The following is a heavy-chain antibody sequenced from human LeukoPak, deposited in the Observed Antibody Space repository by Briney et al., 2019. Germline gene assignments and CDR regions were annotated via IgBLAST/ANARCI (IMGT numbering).Heavy chain of an antibody. Sequence: AGGSLRLSCAASGFTFSSYAMSWVRQAPGKGLEWVSAISGSGGSTYYADSVKGRFTISRDNAKSSLYLQMNSLRAEDTAVYYCAKGKVAVTYYYDSSGSTALGYWGQGTLVTVSS. CDR1: GFTFSSYA. CDR3: AKGKVAVTYYYDSSGSTALGY. D-gene: IGHD3-22*01. V-gene: IGHV3-23*01. CDR2: ISGSGGST. J-gene: IGHJ4*02.